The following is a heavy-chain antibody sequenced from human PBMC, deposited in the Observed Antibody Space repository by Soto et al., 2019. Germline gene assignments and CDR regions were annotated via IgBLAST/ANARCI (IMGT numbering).Heavy chain of an antibody. CDR1: GFTFSSYG. CDR3: ARDQYSRSWDY. D-gene: IGHD6-13*01. J-gene: IGHJ4*02. Sequence: GGSLRLSCAASGFTFSSYGMHWVRQAPGKGLEWVAVISYDGSNKYYADSVKGRFTISRDNSKNTLYLQMNSLRAEDTAVYYCARDQYSRSWDYWGQGTLVTVSS. CDR2: ISYDGSNK. V-gene: IGHV3-30*03.